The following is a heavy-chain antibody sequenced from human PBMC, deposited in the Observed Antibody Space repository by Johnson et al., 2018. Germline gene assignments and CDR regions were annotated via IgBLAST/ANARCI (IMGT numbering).Heavy chain of an antibody. Sequence: EVQLVESGGDLVKPGGSLRLSCAASGFTFSDAWMSWVRQAPGKGLEWVGRIGSQADIGTTNYAVSVKGRFSISRDDSKDMLYLDMNSLKSEDTAIYYCTTPTGSAYYYNAYDIWGQGTMVTVSS. V-gene: IGHV3-15*04. D-gene: IGHD3-22*01. J-gene: IGHJ3*02. CDR2: IGSQADIGTT. CDR1: GFTFSDAW. CDR3: TTPTGSAYYYNAYDI.